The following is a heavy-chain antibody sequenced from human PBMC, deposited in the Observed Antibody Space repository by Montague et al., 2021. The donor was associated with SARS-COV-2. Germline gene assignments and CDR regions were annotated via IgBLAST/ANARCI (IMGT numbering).Heavy chain of an antibody. D-gene: IGHD6-13*01. V-gene: IGHV3-23*01. CDR2: ISGSDGRT. CDR1: GFTFSSYA. CDR3: ANRGIAAAGSYRYYFDY. Sequence: SLRLSCAASGFTFSSYAMNWVRRAPGKGLEWVSGISGSDGRTYYPDSVKGRFTISRDNSKNTLYLQMNSLRAEDTAIYYCANRGIAAAGSYRYYFDYWGQGTLVTVSS. J-gene: IGHJ4*02.